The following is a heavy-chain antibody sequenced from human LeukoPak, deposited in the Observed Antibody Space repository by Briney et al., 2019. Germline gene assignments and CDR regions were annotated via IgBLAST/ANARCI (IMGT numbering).Heavy chain of an antibody. J-gene: IGHJ4*02. CDR2: VNPNNGGT. CDR3: ATAPRYSSSRPPFDY. D-gene: IGHD6-13*01. V-gene: IGHV1-2*02. Sequence: ASVKVSCKASGYTFTGYYMHWVRQAPGQGLEWMGWVNPNNGGTDYAQKFQGRVTMTRDTSINTGYMELSRLRSDDTAVYYCATAPRYSSSRPPFDYWGQGTLVTVSS. CDR1: GYTFTGYY.